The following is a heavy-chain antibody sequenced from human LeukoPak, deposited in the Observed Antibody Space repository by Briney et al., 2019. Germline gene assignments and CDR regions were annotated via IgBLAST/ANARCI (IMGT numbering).Heavy chain of an antibody. D-gene: IGHD4-11*01. CDR1: GFTFGTYW. V-gene: IGHV3-74*01. CDR3: AKVSIPYTNYRYFDP. CDR2: INSDGGTT. Sequence: GGSLRLSCGASGFTFGTYWMHWVRQAPGKGLVWVSGINSDGGTTTYADSVKGRFTISRDNAKNTLYLQMNNLRAEDTAIYYCAKVSIPYTNYRYFDPWSQGTLVTVSS. J-gene: IGHJ5*01.